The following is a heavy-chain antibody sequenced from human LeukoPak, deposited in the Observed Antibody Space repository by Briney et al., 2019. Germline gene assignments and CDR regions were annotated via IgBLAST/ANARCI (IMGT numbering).Heavy chain of an antibody. CDR2: IYYSGST. Sequence: SETLSLTCTVSGGSISSSSYYWGWIRQPPGKGLEWIGSIYYSGSTYYNPSLKSRVTISVDTSKNQFSLKLSSVTAADTAVYYCARIKGYCFDYWGQGTLVTVSS. V-gene: IGHV4-39*01. CDR1: GGSISSSSYY. CDR3: ARIKGYCFDY. J-gene: IGHJ4*02.